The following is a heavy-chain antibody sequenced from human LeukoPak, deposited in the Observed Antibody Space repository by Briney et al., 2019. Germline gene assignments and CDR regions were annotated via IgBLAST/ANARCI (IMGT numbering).Heavy chain of an antibody. D-gene: IGHD6-19*01. CDR2: ISGSGGST. V-gene: IGHV3-23*01. CDR1: GFTFSSYA. Sequence: AGGSLRLSCAASGFTFSSYAMSWVRQAPGKGLGWVSAISGSGGSTYYADSVKGRFTISRDNSKNTLYLQMNGLRAEDTAVYYCAKTSRVFSSGSFDYWGQGTLVTVSS. CDR3: AKTSRVFSSGSFDY. J-gene: IGHJ4*02.